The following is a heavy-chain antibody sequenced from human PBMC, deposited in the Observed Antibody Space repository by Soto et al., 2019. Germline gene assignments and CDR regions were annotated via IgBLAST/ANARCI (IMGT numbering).Heavy chain of an antibody. Sequence: PGESLKISCKGSGYSFTSYWIGWVRQMPGKGLEWMGIIYPGDSDTRYGPSFQGQVTISADKSISTAYLQWSSLKASDTAMYYCARLADIVVVPAALDYWGQGTLVTVSS. V-gene: IGHV5-51*01. CDR1: GYSFTSYW. J-gene: IGHJ4*02. D-gene: IGHD2-2*01. CDR2: IYPGDSDT. CDR3: ARLADIVVVPAALDY.